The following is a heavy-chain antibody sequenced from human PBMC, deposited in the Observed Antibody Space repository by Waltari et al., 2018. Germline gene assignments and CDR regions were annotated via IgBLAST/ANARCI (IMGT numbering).Heavy chain of an antibody. CDR3: ARRTGTTRGRLDY. CDR2: INPGDADT. CDR1: GYSFTSYW. Sequence: EVQLVQSGAEVKKPGESLKISCKGSGYSFTSYWIGWVRQMPGKGLEWMGSINPGDADTRSSPSFQGQVTTPADKSIRTDYLQWSGMKASDTAMYYCARRTGTTRGRLDYWGQGTLVTVSS. J-gene: IGHJ4*02. D-gene: IGHD1-1*01. V-gene: IGHV5-51*01.